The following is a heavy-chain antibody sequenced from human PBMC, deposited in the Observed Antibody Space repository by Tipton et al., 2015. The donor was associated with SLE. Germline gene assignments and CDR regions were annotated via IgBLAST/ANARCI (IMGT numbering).Heavy chain of an antibody. CDR2: ISYSGST. Sequence: TLSLTCTVSGGSISGSIYYWAWIRQPPGKGLEWIGSISYSGSTYYNPSHKSRVTMTRDTSTSTVSMELSSLRSEDTAVYYCARGRDYYGMDVWGQGTTVTVSS. CDR3: ARGRDYYGMDV. V-gene: IGHV4-39*07. J-gene: IGHJ6*02. CDR1: GGSISGSIYY.